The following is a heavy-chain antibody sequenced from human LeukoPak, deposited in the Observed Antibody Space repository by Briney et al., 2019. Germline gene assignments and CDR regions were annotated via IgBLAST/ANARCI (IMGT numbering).Heavy chain of an antibody. D-gene: IGHD2-21*02. V-gene: IGHV1-8*03. CDR2: INPDTGDK. Sequence: AAVKVSFKASGYTFTNYHINLVRPASGQGLELMTWINPDTGDKGYARKFQDRVTITTDTSISTAYMELSSLSSEDTAVYFCARTTFRTASGYDYWGQGTLVSVSS. CDR3: ARTTFRTASGYDY. CDR1: GYTFTNYH. J-gene: IGHJ4*02.